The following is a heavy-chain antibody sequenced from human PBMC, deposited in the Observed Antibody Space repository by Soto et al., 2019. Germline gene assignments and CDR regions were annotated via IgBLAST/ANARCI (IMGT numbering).Heavy chain of an antibody. J-gene: IGHJ4*02. D-gene: IGHD3-22*01. CDR3: AKVRADYYDSSGPSDY. CDR2: ISGGGGST. Sequence: EVQPLESGGGLVQPGGSLRLSCAASGFTFSSYAMSWVRQAPGKGLEWVSVISGGGGSTYYADSVKGRFTISRDNSKNMLYLQMNSLRAEDTAVYYCAKVRADYYDSSGPSDYWGQGTLVTVSS. V-gene: IGHV3-23*01. CDR1: GFTFSSYA.